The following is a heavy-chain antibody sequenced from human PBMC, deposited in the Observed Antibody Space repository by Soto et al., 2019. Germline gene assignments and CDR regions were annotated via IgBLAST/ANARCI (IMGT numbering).Heavy chain of an antibody. V-gene: IGHV3-21*01. J-gene: IGHJ4*02. CDR1: GFTFSSYS. CDR3: ARDLLEWELLIGY. CDR2: ISSSSSYI. Sequence: EVQLVESGGGLVKPGGSLRLSCAASGFTFSSYSMNWVRQAPGQGLEWVSSISSSSSYIYYADSVKGRFTISRDNAKNSLYLQMNSLRAEDTAVYYCARDLLEWELLIGYWGQGTLVTVSS. D-gene: IGHD1-26*01.